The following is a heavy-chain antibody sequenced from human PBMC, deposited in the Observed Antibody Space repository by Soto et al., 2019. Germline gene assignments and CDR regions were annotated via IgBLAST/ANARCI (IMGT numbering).Heavy chain of an antibody. Sequence: PSETLSLTCAVYGGSFSVYYWSWIRQPPGKGLEWIGEINHSGSTNYNPSLKSRVTISVDTSKNQFSLKLSSVTAADTAVYYCARGRGLRLGSYHYYHGMDVWGQGTTDPVS. CDR2: INHSGST. V-gene: IGHV4-34*01. J-gene: IGHJ6*02. D-gene: IGHD3-16*01. CDR1: GGSFSVYY. CDR3: ARGRGLRLGSYHYYHGMDV.